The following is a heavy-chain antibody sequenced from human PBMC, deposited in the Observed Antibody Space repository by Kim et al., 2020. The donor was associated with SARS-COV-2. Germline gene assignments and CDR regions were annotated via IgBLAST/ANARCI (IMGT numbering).Heavy chain of an antibody. CDR2: ISYDGSNK. J-gene: IGHJ4*02. CDR1: GFTFSSYA. D-gene: IGHD6-19*01. CDR3: ARDRWLVGIFDY. Sequence: GGSLRLSCAASGFTFSSYAMHWVRQAPGKGLEWVAVISYDGSNKYYADSVKGRFTISRDNSKNTLYLQMNSLRAEDTAVYYCARDRWLVGIFDYWGQGTLVTVSS. V-gene: IGHV3-30*04.